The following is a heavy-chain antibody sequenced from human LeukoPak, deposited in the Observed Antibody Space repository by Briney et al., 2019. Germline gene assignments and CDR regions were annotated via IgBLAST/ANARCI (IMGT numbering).Heavy chain of an antibody. CDR2: IGISVGST. V-gene: IGHV3-23*01. D-gene: IGHD3-10*01. CDR3: AKHLGFGPQGRYFDY. Sequence: GGSLRLSCAASGFTFSNYAMSWARQAPRKGLEWVSAIGISVGSTFYADSVKGRFTISRDNSKNTLSLQMNSLRAEDTAVYYCAKHLGFGPQGRYFDYWGQGPLVTVS. CDR1: GFTFSNYA. J-gene: IGHJ4*02.